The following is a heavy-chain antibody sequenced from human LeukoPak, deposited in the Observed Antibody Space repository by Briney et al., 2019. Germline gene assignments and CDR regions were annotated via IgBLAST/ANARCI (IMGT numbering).Heavy chain of an antibody. CDR1: GGSISSDY. CDR3: ARVGPHYYDSSGYYPDAFDI. V-gene: IGHV4-4*07. J-gene: IGHJ3*02. Sequence: SETLSLTCIVSGGSISSDYWSWIRQPAGKGLEWIGRIYSSGSANYNPSLKSRVTMSVGTSKNQFSLKLSSVTAADTAVYYCARVGPHYYDSSGYYPDAFDIWGQGTMVIVS. D-gene: IGHD3-22*01. CDR2: IYSSGSA.